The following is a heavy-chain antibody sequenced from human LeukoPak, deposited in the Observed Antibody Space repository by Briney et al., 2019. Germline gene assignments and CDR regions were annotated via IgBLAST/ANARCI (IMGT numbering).Heavy chain of an antibody. CDR1: GFTFSGSA. V-gene: IGHV3-73*01. J-gene: IGHJ4*02. CDR3: TCRIAVAGTVFDY. D-gene: IGHD6-19*01. Sequence: GGSLRLSCAASGFTFSGSAMHWVRQASGKGLEWVGRIRSKANRYATAYAASVKGRFTISRDDSKNTAYLQMNSLKTEDTAVYYCTCRIAVAGTVFDYWGQGTLVTVSS. CDR2: IRSKANRYAT.